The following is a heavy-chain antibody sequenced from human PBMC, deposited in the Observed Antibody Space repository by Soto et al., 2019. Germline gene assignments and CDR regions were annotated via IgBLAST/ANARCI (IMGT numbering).Heavy chain of an antibody. J-gene: IGHJ2*01. CDR2: IYYSGST. V-gene: IGHV4-59*08. CDR3: ARRGYSGYDPKAYWYFDL. D-gene: IGHD5-12*01. CDR1: GGSISSYY. Sequence: PSETLSLTCTVSGGSISSYYWSWIRQPPGKGLEWIGYIYYSGSTNYNPSLKSRVTISVDTSKNQFSLKLSSVTAADTAVYYCARRGYSGYDPKAYWYFDLWGRGTLVTVSS.